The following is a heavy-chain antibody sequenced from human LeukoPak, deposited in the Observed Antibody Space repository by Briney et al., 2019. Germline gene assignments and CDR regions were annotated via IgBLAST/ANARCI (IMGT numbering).Heavy chain of an antibody. CDR2: TYYRSRWYN. CDR3: ARDPARDGYSYYAFDI. V-gene: IGHV6-1*01. CDR1: GDSVSSNRAA. Sequence: SQTLSLTCAISGDSVSSNRAAWSWIRQSPSRGLEWLGRTYYRSRWYNDDAVSVKSRITIDPDTSKNQFSLQLNSVTPEDTAVYYCARDPARDGYSYYAFDIWGQGTFVTVSS. J-gene: IGHJ3*02. D-gene: IGHD5-24*01.